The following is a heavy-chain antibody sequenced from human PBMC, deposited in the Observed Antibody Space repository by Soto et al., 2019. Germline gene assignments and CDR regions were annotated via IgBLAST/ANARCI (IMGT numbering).Heavy chain of an antibody. D-gene: IGHD6-19*01. CDR2: INSDGSGT. CDR1: GFTFSSFW. J-gene: IGHJ5*02. CDR3: ARGPNSGWYINWFDP. Sequence: PGGSLRLSCAASGFTFSSFWMHWVRQAPGKGLVWVSRINSDGSGTNYADSVKGRFTISRDNAKNTLYLQMNSLRAEDTAVYYCARGPNSGWYINWFDPWGQGALVTVSS. V-gene: IGHV3-74*01.